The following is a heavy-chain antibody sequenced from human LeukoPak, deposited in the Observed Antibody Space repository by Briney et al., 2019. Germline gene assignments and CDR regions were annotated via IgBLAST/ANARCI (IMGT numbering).Heavy chain of an antibody. CDR1: GFTFSSYG. CDR2: VSYDGSNK. CDR3: AKGWSFYYYGMDV. D-gene: IGHD3-16*02. Sequence: GSLRLSCAASGFTFSSYGMHWVRQAPGKGLEWVAVVSYDGSNKYYADSVKGRFTISRDNSKNTLYLQMNSLRAEDTAVYYCAKGWSFYYYGMDVWGQGTTVTVSS. J-gene: IGHJ6*02. V-gene: IGHV3-30*18.